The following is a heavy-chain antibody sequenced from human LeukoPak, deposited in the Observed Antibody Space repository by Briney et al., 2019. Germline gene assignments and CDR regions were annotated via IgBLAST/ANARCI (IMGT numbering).Heavy chain of an antibody. D-gene: IGHD1-26*01. Sequence: SETLSLTCSVSGASISGGTYYWGWIRQPPGKGLEWIGSIYYTGSTYDNPSLKSRVTMSVDTSKNQFSLKLSSVTAADTAVYYCARRGGSGRAFDYWGQGTLVTVSS. J-gene: IGHJ4*02. CDR2: IYYTGST. V-gene: IGHV4-39*01. CDR3: ARRGGSGRAFDY. CDR1: GASISGGTYY.